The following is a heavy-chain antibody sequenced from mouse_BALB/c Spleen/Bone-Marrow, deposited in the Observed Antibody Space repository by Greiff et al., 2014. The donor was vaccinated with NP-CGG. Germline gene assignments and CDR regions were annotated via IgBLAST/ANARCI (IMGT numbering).Heavy chain of an antibody. J-gene: IGHJ1*01. D-gene: IGHD1-1*01. CDR3: TRSNYGYWYFDV. V-gene: IGHV1S81*02. CDR1: GYSFTRYY. CDR2: INPSNGGT. Sequence: LQQPGAELVKPGASVKLSCKASGYSFTRYYMYWVKQRPGQGLEWIGEINPSNGGTNFNEKFKSKATLTVDKSSSTAYMQFSSLTSEDSAVYYCTRSNYGYWYFDVWGAGTTVTVSS.